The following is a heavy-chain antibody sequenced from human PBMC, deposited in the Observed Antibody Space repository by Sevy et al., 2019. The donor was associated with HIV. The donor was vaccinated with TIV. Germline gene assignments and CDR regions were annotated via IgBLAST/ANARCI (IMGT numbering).Heavy chain of an antibody. Sequence: SETLSLTCTVSGGSISSSSYYWGWIRQPPGKGLAWIGSIYYSGSTYYNPSLKSRVTISVDTSKNQFSLKLSSVTAADTAVYYCARVEMGSSYYYYYMDVWGKGTTVTVSS. CDR3: ARVEMGSSYYYYYMDV. J-gene: IGHJ6*03. CDR1: GGSISSSSYY. D-gene: IGHD6-13*01. CDR2: IYYSGST. V-gene: IGHV4-39*01.